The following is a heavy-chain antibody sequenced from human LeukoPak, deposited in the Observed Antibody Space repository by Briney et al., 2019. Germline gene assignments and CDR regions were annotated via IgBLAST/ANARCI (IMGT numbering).Heavy chain of an antibody. CDR1: GGSFSGYY. Sequence: SETLSLTCAVYGGSFSGYYWSWIRQPPGKGLEWIGEINHSGSTNYNPSLKSRVTISVDTSKNQFSLKLSSVTAADTAVYYCARESRRYYYDSSGYYCNDYWGQGTLVTVSS. V-gene: IGHV4-34*01. CDR3: ARESRRYYYDSSGYYCNDY. D-gene: IGHD3-22*01. J-gene: IGHJ4*02. CDR2: INHSGST.